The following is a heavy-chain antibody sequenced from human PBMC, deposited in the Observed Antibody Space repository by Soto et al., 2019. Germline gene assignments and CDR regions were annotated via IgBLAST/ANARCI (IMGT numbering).Heavy chain of an antibody. J-gene: IGHJ4*02. Sequence: EVQLLESGGGLVQPGGSLRLYCAASGFTFSTYAMSWVRQAPGKGVEWVSTIDNSGGITYYADTVKGRFTISRDNAKNTLYLQITGLRAEDRAVYYCAKGGYNYGFLFDCWGQGTLVTVSS. CDR3: AKGGYNYGFLFDC. CDR2: IDNSGGIT. CDR1: GFTFSTYA. D-gene: IGHD5-18*01. V-gene: IGHV3-23*05.